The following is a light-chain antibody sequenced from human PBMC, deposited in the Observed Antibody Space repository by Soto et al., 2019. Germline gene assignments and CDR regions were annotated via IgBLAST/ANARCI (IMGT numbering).Light chain of an antibody. CDR1: QSVSSN. V-gene: IGKV3-15*01. J-gene: IGKJ4*01. Sequence: EMVMTQSPGTLSLSPGERVTPSCRASQSVSSNLAWYQQKPGQAPRLLIYGASTRATGIPARFSGSGSGTEFTLTINSLQSEDFAVYYCQQYDNWPPELTVGGGTKVDIK. CDR2: GAS. CDR3: QQYDNWPPELT.